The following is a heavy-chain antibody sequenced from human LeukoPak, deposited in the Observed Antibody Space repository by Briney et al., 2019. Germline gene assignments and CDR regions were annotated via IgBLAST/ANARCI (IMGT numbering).Heavy chain of an antibody. CDR2: MNPNSGNT. D-gene: IGHD2-2*01. Sequence: GASVKVSCKASGYTFTSYGINWVRQATGQGPEWMGWMNPNSGNTGYAQKFQGRVTMTRNTSISTAYMELSSLRSEDTAVYYCARDSGYCSSTSCRRDYWGQGTLVTVSS. V-gene: IGHV1-8*02. CDR1: GYTFTSYG. CDR3: ARDSGYCSSTSCRRDY. J-gene: IGHJ4*02.